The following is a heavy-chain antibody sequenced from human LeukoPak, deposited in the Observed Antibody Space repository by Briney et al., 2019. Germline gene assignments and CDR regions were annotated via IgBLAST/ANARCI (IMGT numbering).Heavy chain of an antibody. CDR2: VSHDGSNK. CDR3: ARGGGYCTGPSCYTFDY. Sequence: GGSLRLSCVASGFTFDNYAMHWVRQAPGKGLEWVALVSHDGSNKYYADSVKGRFTISRDNSKNTLYLQMNSLRAEDTTVFYCARGGGYCTGPSCYTFDYWGQGTLVTVSS. CDR1: GFTFDNYA. J-gene: IGHJ4*02. D-gene: IGHD2-2*02. V-gene: IGHV3-30-3*01.